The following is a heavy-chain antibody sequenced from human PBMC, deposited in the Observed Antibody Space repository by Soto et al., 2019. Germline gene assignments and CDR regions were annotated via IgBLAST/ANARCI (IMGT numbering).Heavy chain of an antibody. D-gene: IGHD2-15*01. CDR1: GYSFTTYG. J-gene: IGHJ4*02. CDR2: ISAYNGNT. CDR3: VRDSCSGGSCYLDY. V-gene: IGHV1-18*01. Sequence: QVQLVQVGAEVKEPGASVKVSCKASGYSFTTYGISWVRQAPGQGPEWMGWISAYNGNTQYVQKFQGRLTMTTDTSTSRAYMELRSLRSDDTAVYYCVRDSCSGGSCYLDYWGQGTLVTVSS.